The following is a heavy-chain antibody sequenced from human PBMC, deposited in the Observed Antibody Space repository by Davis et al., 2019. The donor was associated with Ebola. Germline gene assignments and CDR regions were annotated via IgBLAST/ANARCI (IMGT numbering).Heavy chain of an antibody. Sequence: GGSLRLSCAASGFTFSSYGMHWVRQAPGKGLEWVAVIWYDGSNKYYADSVKGRFTISRDNSKNTLYLQMNSLRAEDTAVYYCARDGDGDYGHDYWGQGTLVTVSS. V-gene: IGHV3-33*01. J-gene: IGHJ4*02. CDR1: GFTFSSYG. CDR3: ARDGDGDYGHDY. D-gene: IGHD4-17*01. CDR2: IWYDGSNK.